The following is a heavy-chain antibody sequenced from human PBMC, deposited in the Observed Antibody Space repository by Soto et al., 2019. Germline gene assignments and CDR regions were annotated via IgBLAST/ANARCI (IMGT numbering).Heavy chain of an antibody. CDR1: GCSISSGGYS. CDR2: IYHSGST. CDR3: ARGPTFH. D-gene: IGHD1-26*01. J-gene: IGHJ4*02. V-gene: IGHV4-30-2*01. Sequence: SETLSLTCAVSGCSISSGGYSWSWIRQPPGKGLEWIGYIYHSGSTYYNPSLKSRVTISVDRSKNQFSLKLSSVTAADTAVYYCARGPTFHWGQGTLVTVSS.